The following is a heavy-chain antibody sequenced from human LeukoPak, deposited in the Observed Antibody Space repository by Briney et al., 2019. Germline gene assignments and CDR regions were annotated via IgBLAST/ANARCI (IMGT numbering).Heavy chain of an antibody. V-gene: IGHV1-2*02. CDR1: GYTFTGYY. Sequence: AASVKVSCKASGYTFTGYYMHWVRQAPGQGLEWMGWINPNSGGTNYAQKFQGRVTMTRDTSISTAYMELSRLRSDDTAVYYCARAVRREPHQYDDAFDIWGQGTMVTVSS. CDR3: ARAVRREPHQYDDAFDI. CDR2: INPNSGGT. J-gene: IGHJ3*02. D-gene: IGHD1-26*01.